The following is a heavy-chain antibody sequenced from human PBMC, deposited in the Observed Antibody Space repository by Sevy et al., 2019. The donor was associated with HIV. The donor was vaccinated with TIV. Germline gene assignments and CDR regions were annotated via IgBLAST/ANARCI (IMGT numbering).Heavy chain of an antibody. V-gene: IGHV3-23*01. CDR1: GFTFSSYA. D-gene: IGHD3-16*02. CDR2: ISGSGGST. Sequence: GGSLRLSCAASGFTFSSYAMSWVRQAPGKGLEWVSAISGSGGSTYYADSVKGRFTISRDNSKNTLYLQMNSLRAEDTAVYYCAKGRLGELSSYLDYWGQGTLVTVSS. CDR3: AKGRLGELSSYLDY. J-gene: IGHJ4*02.